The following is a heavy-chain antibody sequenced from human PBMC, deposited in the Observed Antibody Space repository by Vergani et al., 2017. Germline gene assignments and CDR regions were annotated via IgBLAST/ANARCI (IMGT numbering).Heavy chain of an antibody. CDR2: IYYSGTT. CDR1: GAYVGSGGYY. Sequence: QVQLQESGPGLVKASQTLSLTCSVSGAYVGSGGYYWTWVRQRPGMGLDWIGYIYYSGTTYYNPSLESRLTISLDTSENHLSLKLTSVTDADTAVYYCARDGIFRGYNFYYGMDVWGQGTTVTVSS. CDR3: ARDGIFRGYNFYYGMDV. J-gene: IGHJ6*02. D-gene: IGHD5-24*01. V-gene: IGHV4-31*03.